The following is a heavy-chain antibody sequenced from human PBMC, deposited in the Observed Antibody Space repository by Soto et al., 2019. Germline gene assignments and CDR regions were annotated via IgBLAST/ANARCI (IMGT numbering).Heavy chain of an antibody. CDR2: INANSGGT. Sequence: ASVKVSCKASGYTFTDYYMHWVRQAPGQGLEWMGWINANSGGTNYPQKFQGRVTMTRATSISTVYMELSSLRSDDTAVYDCASGGSSNWPDGWGRGTLVTVYS. CDR1: GYTFTDYY. CDR3: ASGGSSNWPDG. V-gene: IGHV1-2*02. J-gene: IGHJ1*01. D-gene: IGHD6-13*01.